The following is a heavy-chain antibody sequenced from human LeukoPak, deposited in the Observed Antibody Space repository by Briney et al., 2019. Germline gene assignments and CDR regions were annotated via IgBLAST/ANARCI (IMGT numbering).Heavy chain of an antibody. D-gene: IGHD5-18*01. CDR2: IYASGRT. CDR1: GGSISDYY. V-gene: IGHV4-4*09. CDR3: ARRTRIRGYSSGVDY. J-gene: IGHJ4*02. Sequence: SETLSLTCTVSGGSISDYYWSWIRQAPGKGLEWIGYIYASGRTDYNSALKSRVTISIHTSENQFSLKMTSVTAADTAVYYCARRTRIRGYSSGVDYWGQGTLVTVSS.